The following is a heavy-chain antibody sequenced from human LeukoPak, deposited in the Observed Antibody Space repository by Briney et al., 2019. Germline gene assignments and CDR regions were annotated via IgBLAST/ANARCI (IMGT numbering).Heavy chain of an antibody. D-gene: IGHD1-20*01. CDR3: ARLTKNTWTLFDY. CDR1: GGSISSYY. Sequence: PSETLSFTCTVSGGSISSYYWSWIRQRPGKGLEWCGYIYYTGDTNDNPSLKSGVTISVDTSKNRFSLNLSSVTAADTAVYYCARLTKNTWTLFDYWGQGTLVTVSS. J-gene: IGHJ4*02. CDR2: IYYTGDT. V-gene: IGHV4-59*01.